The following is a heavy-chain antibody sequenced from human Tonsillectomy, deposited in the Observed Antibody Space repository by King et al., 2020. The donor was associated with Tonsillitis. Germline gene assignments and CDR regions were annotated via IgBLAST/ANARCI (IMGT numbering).Heavy chain of an antibody. CDR2: IDPSDSYT. CDR3: TSARDTTMIKA. D-gene: IGHD5-18*01. V-gene: IGHV5-10-1*03. CDR1: GYSFTSYW. J-gene: IGHJ4*02. Sequence: VQLVESGAEVKKPGESLRISCKGSGYSFTSYWISWVRQMPGKGLEWMGRIDPSDSYTNYSPSFQGHVTISADKSISTAYLQWSSLKASDTAKYYCTSARDTTMIKAWGQGTLVTVSS.